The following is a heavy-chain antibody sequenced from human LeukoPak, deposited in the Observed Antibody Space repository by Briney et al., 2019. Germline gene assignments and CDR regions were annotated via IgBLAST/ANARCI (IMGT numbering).Heavy chain of an antibody. D-gene: IGHD5-18*01. CDR2: IYYSGST. Sequence: SETLSLTCTVSGGSISSYYWSWIRQPPGKGLEWIGYIYYSGSTNYNPSLKSRVTISVDTSQNQFSLKLNSVTAADTAVYYCARVRLGGYSYGTIDYWGQGTLVTVSS. J-gene: IGHJ4*02. V-gene: IGHV4-59*01. CDR1: GGSISSYY. CDR3: ARVRLGGYSYGTIDY.